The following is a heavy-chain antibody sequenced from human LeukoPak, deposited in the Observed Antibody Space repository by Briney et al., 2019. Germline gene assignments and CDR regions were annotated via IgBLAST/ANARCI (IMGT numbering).Heavy chain of an antibody. V-gene: IGHV3-23*01. CDR1: GFTFSSCA. D-gene: IGHD6-13*01. CDR3: AKERGSSSWYYFDY. J-gene: IGHJ4*02. Sequence: GGSLRLSCAASGFTFSSCAMSWVRQAPGKGLEWVSGISDGGGTTNYADAVKGRFTISRDNSKNTLYLQMNSLRAEDTAVYYCAKERGSSSWYYFDYWGQGTLVTVSS. CDR2: ISDGGGTT.